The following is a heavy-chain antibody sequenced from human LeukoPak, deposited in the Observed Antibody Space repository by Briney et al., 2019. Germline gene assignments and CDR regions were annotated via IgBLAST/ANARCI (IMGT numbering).Heavy chain of an antibody. J-gene: IGHJ4*02. CDR1: GFTFSSFG. CDR2: IWYDGSTK. D-gene: IGHD3-10*01. Sequence: GGSLRLSCAASGFTFSSFGMHWVRQSPGKGLEWVAVIWYDGSTKVYADSVKGRFTISRDNSRNTLYLQVNSLRAEDTAVYYCARDKFRGYFDYWGQGTLVTVSS. CDR3: ARDKFRGYFDY. V-gene: IGHV3-33*01.